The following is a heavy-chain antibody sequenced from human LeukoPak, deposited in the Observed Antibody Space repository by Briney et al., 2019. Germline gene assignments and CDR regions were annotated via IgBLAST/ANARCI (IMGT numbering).Heavy chain of an antibody. D-gene: IGHD6-13*01. V-gene: IGHV3-30*18. Sequence: GGALRLSCAASGFTFSSYGMHWVRQAPGKGLEWVAVISYDGSNKYYAVSVKGRFTISRDNSKHTLYLQMNSLRAEDTVVYYCAKDSAAARWGQGTLVTVSS. J-gene: IGHJ4*02. CDR3: AKDSAAAR. CDR2: ISYDGSNK. CDR1: GFTFSSYG.